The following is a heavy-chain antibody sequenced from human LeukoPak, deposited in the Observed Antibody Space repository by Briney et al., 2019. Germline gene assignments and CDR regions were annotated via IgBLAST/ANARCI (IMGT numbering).Heavy chain of an antibody. J-gene: IGHJ6*02. CDR1: GFXLSSYW. CDR3: TRVQAGRAGLMDV. D-gene: IGHD6-13*01. V-gene: IGHV3-74*01. Sequence: GGPLRLSCAASGFXLSSYWMHWVRQAPGEGLVWVSRIDPDGSTTNYADSVKGRFTTSRDNAKNTLYLQMNSLRAEDTALYYCTRVQAGRAGLMDVWGRGTTVTVSS. CDR2: IDPDGSTT.